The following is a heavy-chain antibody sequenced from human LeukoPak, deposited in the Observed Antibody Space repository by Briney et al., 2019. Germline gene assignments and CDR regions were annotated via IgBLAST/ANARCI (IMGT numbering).Heavy chain of an antibody. CDR3: ARGGIQLWFLVDY. D-gene: IGHD5-18*01. J-gene: IGHJ4*02. V-gene: IGHV1-2*02. CDR2: CNSNSGGR. CDR1: GYTFTGYF. Sequence: DSGEVSCKASGYTFTGYFMHWVRQAPGQGLEWMGWCNSNSGGRNYEQKFQGRVTMTMDTSSSKAYMELSRLRSDDTAVYYGARGGIQLWFLVDYWGQGTLVTVSS.